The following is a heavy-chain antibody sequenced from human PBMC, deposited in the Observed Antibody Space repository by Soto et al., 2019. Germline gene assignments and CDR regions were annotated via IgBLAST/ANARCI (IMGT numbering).Heavy chain of an antibody. CDR2: IKSSGST. D-gene: IGHD6-19*01. J-gene: IGHJ4*02. CDR3: ARLGSSGWYQCSYFDY. V-gene: IGHV4-39*01. Sequence: QLQLQESGPGLVRPSETLSLICTVSGGSITRNDHYWGWIRQSPGKGLEWIGDIKSSGSTNYNLSLKSRVSMSVETSKNQFSLKMNSVTSADTAVYYCARLGSSGWYQCSYFDYWGQGTLVTVSS. CDR1: GGSITRNDHY.